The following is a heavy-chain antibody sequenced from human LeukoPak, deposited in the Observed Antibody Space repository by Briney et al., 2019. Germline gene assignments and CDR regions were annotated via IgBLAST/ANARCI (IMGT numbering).Heavy chain of an antibody. CDR3: AKGTAYYYDSSGE. V-gene: IGHV3-23*01. CDR1: GFTFSSYA. CDR2: ISGSGGST. D-gene: IGHD3-22*01. J-gene: IGHJ4*02. Sequence: PGGSLRLSCAASGFTFSSYAMSWVRQAPGKGLEWVSAISGSGGSTYYADSVKGRFTISRDNSKNTLYLRMYSLRAEDTAVYYCAKGTAYYYDSSGEWGQGTLVTVSS.